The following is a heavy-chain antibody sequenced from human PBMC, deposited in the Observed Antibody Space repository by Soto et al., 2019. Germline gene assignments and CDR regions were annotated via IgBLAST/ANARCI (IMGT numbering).Heavy chain of an antibody. J-gene: IGHJ4*02. CDR1: GFTVSSNY. CDR2: IYSGGST. D-gene: IGHD3-10*01. Sequence: GGSLRLSCAASGFTVSSNYMSWVRQAPGKGLEWVSVIYSGGSTYYADSVKGRFTISRDNSKNTLYLQMNSLRAEDTAVYYCARVQFSGRRHFDYWGQGTLVTVSS. CDR3: ARVQFSGRRHFDY. V-gene: IGHV3-66*01.